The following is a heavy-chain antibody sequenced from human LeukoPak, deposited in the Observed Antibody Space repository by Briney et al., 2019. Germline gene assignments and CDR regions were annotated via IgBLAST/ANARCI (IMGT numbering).Heavy chain of an antibody. CDR2: ISYDGSNK. J-gene: IGHJ4*02. CDR1: GFTFNNYG. Sequence: GGSLRLSCAASGFTFNNYGMRWVRQAPGKGLEWVAVISYDGSNKYYADSVKGRFTISRDNAKNSLYLQMDSLRAEDTAVYYSARGKWGTRTTPLDYWGQGTLVTVSS. CDR3: ARGKWGTRTTPLDY. V-gene: IGHV3-30*03. D-gene: IGHD1/OR15-1a*01.